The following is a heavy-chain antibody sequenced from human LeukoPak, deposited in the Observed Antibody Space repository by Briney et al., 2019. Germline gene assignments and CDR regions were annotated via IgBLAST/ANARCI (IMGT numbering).Heavy chain of an antibody. J-gene: IGHJ6*01. Sequence: SETLSLTCTVSGVSISSGAYYWSWLRQHPGKGLEWIVYISDSGSTNSNPSLKSRVTISADTSTTPCSRMLSSVTAADTTVYDCARDQHGIYVSGQG. D-gene: IGHD2-21*01. CDR3: ARDQHGIYV. CDR2: ISDSGST. V-gene: IGHV4-61*08. CDR1: GVSISSGAYY.